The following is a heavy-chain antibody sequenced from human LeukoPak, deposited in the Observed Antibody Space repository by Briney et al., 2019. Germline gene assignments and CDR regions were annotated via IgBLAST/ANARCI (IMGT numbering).Heavy chain of an antibody. J-gene: IGHJ4*02. D-gene: IGHD1-1*01. CDR2: ISMNVQTT. Sequence: GGSLRLSCSASGFTFTSHVMHWVRQAPGKGLQYVSGISMNVQTTYYAGSVEGRFTISRDSSKNTVYLQMNSLTAEDTAVYYCVREGLERRTNFDYWGQGTLVSVSS. CDR1: GFTFTSHV. CDR3: VREGLERRTNFDY. V-gene: IGHV3-64D*06.